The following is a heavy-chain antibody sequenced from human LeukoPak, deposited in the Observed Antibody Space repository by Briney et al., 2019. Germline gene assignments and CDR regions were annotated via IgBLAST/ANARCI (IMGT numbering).Heavy chain of an antibody. J-gene: IGHJ4*03. Sequence: PSETLSLTCTVSGGSISTYYWSWIRQPPGKGLEWIGYIYTTESTNYNPSLESRVTISVDTSKNQFSLMLSSVTAADTAFYYWARRRTTGTTGYFDYWGQGILVTVSS. CDR1: GGSISTYY. D-gene: IGHD1-1*01. V-gene: IGHV4-4*09. CDR3: ARRRTTGTTGYFDY. CDR2: IYTTEST.